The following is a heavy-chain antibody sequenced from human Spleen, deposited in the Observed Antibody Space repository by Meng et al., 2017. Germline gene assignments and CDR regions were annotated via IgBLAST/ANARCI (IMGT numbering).Heavy chain of an antibody. V-gene: IGHV4-4*02. J-gene: IGHJ4*02. Sequence: LQESGAGMVQPSGPLSLTCAVSGGSISSDNWWSWVRQPPGKGLEWIGEIYHSGSTNYNPSLKSRITISVDKPKNQFSLTLSSVTAADTAVYYCTKNDFYCLGYWGQGTLVTVSS. CDR3: TKNDFYCLGY. CDR2: IYHSGST. D-gene: IGHD2-21*01. CDR1: GGSISSDNW.